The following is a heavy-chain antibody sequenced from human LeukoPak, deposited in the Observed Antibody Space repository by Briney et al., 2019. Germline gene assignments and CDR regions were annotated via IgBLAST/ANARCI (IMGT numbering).Heavy chain of an antibody. CDR2: ISSSSAK. CDR1: GFTFSTYT. D-gene: IGHD6-13*01. CDR3: VAAGN. V-gene: IGHV3-48*04. Sequence: PGGSLRLSCAASGFTFSTYTINWVRQAPGKGLEWVSYISSSSAKYYADSVKGRFTISRDNARNSLSLQMDSLRAEDTAVYYCVAAGNWGQGTLVTVSS. J-gene: IGHJ4*02.